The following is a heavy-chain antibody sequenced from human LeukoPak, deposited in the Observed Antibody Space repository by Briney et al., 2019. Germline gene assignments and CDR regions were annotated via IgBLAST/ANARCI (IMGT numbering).Heavy chain of an antibody. J-gene: IGHJ4*02. D-gene: IGHD3-10*01. CDR1: SGSISSYY. CDR3: ARAPPSAPFDY. Sequence: SETLPLTCTVSSGSISSYYWGWIRQPPGKGLEWIAGIYYSGSTNYNPSLKSRVTISVDTSKNQFSLRLSSVTAADTAMYYCARAPPSAPFDYWGRGILVTVSS. CDR2: IYYSGST. V-gene: IGHV4-59*01.